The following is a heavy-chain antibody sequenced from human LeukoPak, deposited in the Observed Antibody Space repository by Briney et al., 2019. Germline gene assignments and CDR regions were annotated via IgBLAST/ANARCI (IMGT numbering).Heavy chain of an antibody. D-gene: IGHD2-2*02. Sequence: GGSLRLSCAASGFTFSSYAMSWVRQAPGKGLEWVSSISSSSSYIYYADSVKGRFTISRDNAKNSLYLQMNSLRAEDTAVYYCARVQSPYCSSTSCYNDYWGQGTLVTVSS. CDR3: ARVQSPYCSSTSCYNDY. CDR2: ISSSSSYI. V-gene: IGHV3-21*01. J-gene: IGHJ4*02. CDR1: GFTFSSYA.